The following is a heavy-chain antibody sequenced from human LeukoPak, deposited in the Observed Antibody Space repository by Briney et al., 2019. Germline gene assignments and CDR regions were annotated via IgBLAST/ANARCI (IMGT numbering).Heavy chain of an antibody. Sequence: GGSLRLSCTASGFTFSDYWMTWVRQAPGKGPEWVANIKQDGSQRYYVDSVRGRFTIARDNAKNSLFLQMNGLRAEDTAVYYCARRGGSSSRRSPIDYWGQGTLVTVSS. CDR1: GFTFSDYW. J-gene: IGHJ4*02. CDR3: ARRGGSSSRRSPIDY. D-gene: IGHD6-6*01. CDR2: IKQDGSQR. V-gene: IGHV3-7*01.